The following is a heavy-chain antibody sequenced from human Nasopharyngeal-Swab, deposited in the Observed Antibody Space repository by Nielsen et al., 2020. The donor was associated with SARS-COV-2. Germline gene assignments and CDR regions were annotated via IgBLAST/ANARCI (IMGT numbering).Heavy chain of an antibody. Sequence: GESLKISCAASGFTFSGYAMHWVRQAPGKGLEWVAVISYDGSNKYYADSVKGRFTISRDNSKNTLYLQMNSLRAEDTAVYYCASPLTTPMNYWGQGTLVTVSS. CDR2: ISYDGSNK. D-gene: IGHD4-17*01. J-gene: IGHJ4*02. CDR1: GFTFSGYA. CDR3: ASPLTTPMNY. V-gene: IGHV3-30-3*01.